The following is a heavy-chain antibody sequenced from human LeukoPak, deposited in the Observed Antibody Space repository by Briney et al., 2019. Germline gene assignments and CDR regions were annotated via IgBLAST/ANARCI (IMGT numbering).Heavy chain of an antibody. CDR3: VRDPEALDY. J-gene: IGHJ4*02. V-gene: IGHV3-11*04. CDR1: GFTFSDYY. Sequence: GGALRLSCAASGFTFSDYYTSWIRQAPGKGLEWVSYISRGRPTIHYADSVKGRFTISRDNAKNSLYLQMNSLRDEDTAVYYCVRDPEALDYWGQGTLVTVSS. CDR2: ISRGRPTI.